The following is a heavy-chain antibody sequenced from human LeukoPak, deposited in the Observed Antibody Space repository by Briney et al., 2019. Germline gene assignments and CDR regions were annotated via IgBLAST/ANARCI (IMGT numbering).Heavy chain of an antibody. J-gene: IGHJ4*02. V-gene: IGHV1-69*05. CDR2: IIPIFGTA. CDR3: ALPKSNYGDCSGRFDY. Sequence: SVKVSCKASGGTFSSYAISWVRQAPGQGLEWMGGIIPIFGTANYAQKFQGRVTITTDESTSTAHMELSSLRSEDTAVYYCALPKSNYGDCSGRFDYWGQGTLVTVSS. CDR1: GGTFSSYA. D-gene: IGHD4-17*01.